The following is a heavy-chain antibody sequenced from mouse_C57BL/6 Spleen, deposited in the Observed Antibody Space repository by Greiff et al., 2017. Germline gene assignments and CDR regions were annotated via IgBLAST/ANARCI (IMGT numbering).Heavy chain of an antibody. D-gene: IGHD2-4*01. J-gene: IGHJ2*01. CDR3: ARDGDYDGFDY. V-gene: IGHV5-4*01. CDR1: GFTFSSYA. Sequence: EVKLMESGRGLVKPGGSLKLPCAASGFTFSSYAMSWVRQTPEKRLEWVATISDGGSYTDYPDNVKGRFTISRDNAKNNLYLQMSHLKSEDTAMYYCARDGDYDGFDYWGQGTTLTVSS. CDR2: ISDGGSYT.